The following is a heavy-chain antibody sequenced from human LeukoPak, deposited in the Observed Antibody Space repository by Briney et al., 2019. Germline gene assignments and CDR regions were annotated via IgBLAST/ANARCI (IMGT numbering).Heavy chain of an antibody. Sequence: SGTLSLTCAVSGGSISSSNWWSWVRQPPGKGLEWIGEIYHSGSTNYNPSLKSRVTISVDKSKNQFSLKLSSVTAADTAVYYCARDTAPDYYYYGMDVWGQGTTVTVSS. CDR1: GGSISSSNW. J-gene: IGHJ6*02. CDR3: ARDTAPDYYYYGMDV. D-gene: IGHD5-18*01. CDR2: IYHSGST. V-gene: IGHV4-4*02.